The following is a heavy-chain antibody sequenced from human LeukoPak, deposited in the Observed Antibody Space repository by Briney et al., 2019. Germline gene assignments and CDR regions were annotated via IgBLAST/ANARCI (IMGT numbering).Heavy chain of an antibody. CDR1: GCSISSYY. D-gene: IGHD6-19*01. Sequence: SGTLSLTCTDSGCSISSYYWSWIRQPPAKELDGMGYIYYNGSTNYNPSLKSRVTISLDTSKNQFSLKLSSVTAADTAVYYCARHDYSSGWYAYFDYWGQGTLVTVSS. CDR3: ARHDYSSGWYAYFDY. V-gene: IGHV4-59*01. CDR2: IYYNGST. J-gene: IGHJ4*02.